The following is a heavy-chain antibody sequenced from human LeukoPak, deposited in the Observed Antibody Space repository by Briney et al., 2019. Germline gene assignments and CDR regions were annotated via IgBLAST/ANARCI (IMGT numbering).Heavy chain of an antibody. D-gene: IGHD3-10*01. CDR1: GFTFSSFA. J-gene: IGHJ5*02. CDR3: AKFRTTPRNYYGSGRYWGNWFDP. CDR2: ISGSGGST. Sequence: GGSLRLSCAASGFTFSSFAMSWVRQAQGRGMGWVSAISGSGGSTYYADSGKGRCTISRDNSKNTLYLQMNSLRAEEPAVNYCAKFRTTPRNYYGSGRYWGNWFDPWGQGTLVTVSS. V-gene: IGHV3-23*01.